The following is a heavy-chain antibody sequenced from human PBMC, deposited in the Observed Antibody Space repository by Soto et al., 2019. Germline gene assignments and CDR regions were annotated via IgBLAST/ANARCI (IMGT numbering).Heavy chain of an antibody. CDR3: ARHGGWLVGATDWFDP. CDR2: IYYSGST. V-gene: IGHV4-59*08. D-gene: IGHD1-26*01. CDR1: GGSISSYY. J-gene: IGHJ5*02. Sequence: SETLSLTCTVSGGSISSYYWSWIRQPPGKGLEWIGYIYYSGSTNYNPSLKSRVTISVDTSKNQFSLKLSSVTAADTAVYYCARHGGWLVGATDWFDPWGQGTLVTVSS.